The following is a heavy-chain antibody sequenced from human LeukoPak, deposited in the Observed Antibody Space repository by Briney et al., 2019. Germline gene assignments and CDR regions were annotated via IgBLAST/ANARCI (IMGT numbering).Heavy chain of an antibody. CDR3: ARRGGYCSGGSCWSWFDP. J-gene: IGHJ5*02. D-gene: IGHD2-15*01. Sequence: SETLSLTCTVSGGSISSYYWSWIRQPPGKGLEWIGYIYYSGNTNYNPSLKSRVTISVDTSKNQFSLKLSSVTAADTAVYYCARRGGYCSGGSCWSWFDPWGQGTLVTVSS. CDR2: IYYSGNT. V-gene: IGHV4-59*08. CDR1: GGSISSYY.